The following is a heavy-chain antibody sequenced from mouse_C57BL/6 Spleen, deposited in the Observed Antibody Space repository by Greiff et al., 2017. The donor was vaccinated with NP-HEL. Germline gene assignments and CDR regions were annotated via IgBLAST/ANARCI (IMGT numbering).Heavy chain of an antibody. CDR3: ANNWDQGMDY. V-gene: IGHV1-81*01. J-gene: IGHJ4*01. CDR2: IYPRSGNT. CDR1: GYTFTSYG. Sequence: VQLQESGAELARPGASVKLSCKASGYTFTSYGISWVKQRTGQGLEWIGEIYPRSGNTYYNEKFKGKATLTADKSSSTAYMELRSLTSEDSAVYFCANNWDQGMDYWGQGTSVTVSS. D-gene: IGHD4-1*01.